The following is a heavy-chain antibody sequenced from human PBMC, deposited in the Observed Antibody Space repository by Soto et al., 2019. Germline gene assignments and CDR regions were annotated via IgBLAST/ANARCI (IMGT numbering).Heavy chain of an antibody. J-gene: IGHJ6*02. Sequence: ASVKVSCKASGYTFTSYYMHWVRQAPGQGLEWMGIINPSGGSTSYAQKFQGRVTMTRDTSTSTVYMELSSLRSEDTAVYYRARGSSYDFWSGYRGRIDYYGMDVWGQGTTVTVSS. CDR3: ARGSSYDFWSGYRGRIDYYGMDV. CDR1: GYTFTSYY. CDR2: INPSGGST. D-gene: IGHD3-3*01. V-gene: IGHV1-46*01.